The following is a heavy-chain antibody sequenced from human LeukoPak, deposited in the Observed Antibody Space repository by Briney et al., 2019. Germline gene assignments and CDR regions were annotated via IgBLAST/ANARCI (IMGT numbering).Heavy chain of an antibody. CDR3: ARVSVVVVNAFDI. Sequence: ASETLSLTCTVSGGSISSNYWSWIRQPPGKGLEWIGYIYYRGSTNYNPSLKSRVTISVDTSKNQFSLKLSSVTAADTAVYYCARVSVVVVNAFDIWGQGTMVTVSS. CDR2: IYYRGST. V-gene: IGHV4-59*01. CDR1: GGSISSNY. J-gene: IGHJ3*02. D-gene: IGHD2-15*01.